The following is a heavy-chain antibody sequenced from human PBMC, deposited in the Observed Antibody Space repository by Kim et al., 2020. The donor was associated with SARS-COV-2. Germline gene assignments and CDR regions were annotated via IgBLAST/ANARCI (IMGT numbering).Heavy chain of an antibody. D-gene: IGHD3-10*01. CDR3: TREGNVLLWFGELRYYFDY. Sequence: GRFTISRDDSNSIAYLQMNSLKTEDTAVYYCTREGNVLLWFGELRYYFDYWGQGTLVTVSS. J-gene: IGHJ4*02. V-gene: IGHV3-49*02.